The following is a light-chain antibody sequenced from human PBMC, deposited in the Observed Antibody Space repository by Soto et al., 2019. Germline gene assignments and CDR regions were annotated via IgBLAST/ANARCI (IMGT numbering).Light chain of an antibody. CDR1: SSDVGGYNY. J-gene: IGLJ2*01. CDR3: SSYTSSRTVV. CDR2: DVS. Sequence: QSALTQPASVSGSPGQSITISCTGTSSDVGGYNYVSWYQQHPGKAPKLMIYDVSNRPSGVSNRFSGSKSVNTASLTISGLQAEDEAEYYCSSYTSSRTVVFGGGTQLTFL. V-gene: IGLV2-14*03.